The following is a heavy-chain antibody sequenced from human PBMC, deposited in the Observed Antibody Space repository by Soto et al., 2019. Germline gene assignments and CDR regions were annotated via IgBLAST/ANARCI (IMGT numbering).Heavy chain of an antibody. J-gene: IGHJ3*01. Sequence: ASVKVSCKASGYTFSTYGITWVRQAPGQGLDWMGWINPLKGDTNSEARFQDRVTMTTDTSTRTAYMELRSLRSDDTAVYYCSRVKVPAAILGAFDLWGQGTLVTVSS. CDR3: SRVKVPAAILGAFDL. CDR1: GYTFSTYG. V-gene: IGHV1-18*01. CDR2: INPLKGDT. D-gene: IGHD2-2*01.